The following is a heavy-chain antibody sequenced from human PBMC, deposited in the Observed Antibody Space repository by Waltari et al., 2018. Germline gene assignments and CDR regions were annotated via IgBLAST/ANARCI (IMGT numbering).Heavy chain of an antibody. D-gene: IGHD1-26*01. J-gene: IGHJ3*02. V-gene: IGHV3-48*04. Sequence: EVQLVESGGTLVQPGGSLKLSCVASGFTFNGHSMNWVRQAPGRGLEWISYMTGSSDTKNYADSVQGRFVGSRDNAQNALYLQMTGLRAEDTAIYYWAADGVGVLPGDAVDIWGQGTMVTVSS. CDR1: GFTFNGHS. CDR2: MTGSSDTK. CDR3: AADGVGVLPGDAVDI.